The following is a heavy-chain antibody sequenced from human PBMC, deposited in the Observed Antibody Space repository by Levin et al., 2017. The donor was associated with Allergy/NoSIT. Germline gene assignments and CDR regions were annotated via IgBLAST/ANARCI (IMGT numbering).Heavy chain of an antibody. Sequence: PGGSLRLSCAASGFTLRDYYMSWIRQAPGKGLEWVSYFEGGGSYAIYADSVRGRFTVSRDYATNSLYLQMNSLRAEDTAVYHCARVLSVVVAGSQRGGFDYWGQGTLVTVSS. CDR3: ARVLSVVVAGSQRGGFDY. V-gene: IGHV3-11*05. CDR1: GFTLRDYY. J-gene: IGHJ4*02. CDR2: FEGGGSYA. D-gene: IGHD2-15*01.